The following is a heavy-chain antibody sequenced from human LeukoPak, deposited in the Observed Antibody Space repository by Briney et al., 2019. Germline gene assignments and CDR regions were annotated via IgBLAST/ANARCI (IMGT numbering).Heavy chain of an antibody. Sequence: PSQTLSLTCTVSGGSISSGGYYWSWIRQHPGKGLEWIGYIYYSGSTYYNPSLKSRVTISVDTSKNQFSLKLSSVTAADTAVYYCARRIAAAGMFDYWGQGTLVTVSS. D-gene: IGHD6-13*01. J-gene: IGHJ4*02. V-gene: IGHV4-31*03. CDR2: IYYSGST. CDR1: GGSISSGGYY. CDR3: ARRIAAAGMFDY.